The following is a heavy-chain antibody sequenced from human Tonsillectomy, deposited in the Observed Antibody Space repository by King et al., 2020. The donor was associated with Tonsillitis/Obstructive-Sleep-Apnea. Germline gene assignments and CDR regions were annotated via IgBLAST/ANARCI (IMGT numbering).Heavy chain of an antibody. CDR2: IYWDDDK. CDR3: APRRGYRHPFDP. V-gene: IGHV2-5*02. Sequence: TLKESGPTLVKPTQTLTLTCTFSGFSLSTTAVGVGWIRQPPGKALEWLALIYWDDDKRYSPSLKGRLTITKDTSKNQVVLTITNMDPVDTATYYCAPRRGYRHPFDPWGQGTLVTVSS. CDR1: GFSLSTTAVG. J-gene: IGHJ5*02. D-gene: IGHD5-12*01.